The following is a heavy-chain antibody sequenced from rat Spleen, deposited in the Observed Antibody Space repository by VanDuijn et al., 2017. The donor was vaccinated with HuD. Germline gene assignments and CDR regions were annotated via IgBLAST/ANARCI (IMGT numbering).Heavy chain of an antibody. V-gene: IGHV5-25*01. CDR2: ISYDGSAT. J-gene: IGHJ2*01. CDR1: GFTFSNYY. Sequence: EVQVVESGGGLVQPGRSLKLSCAASGFTFSNYYMAWVRQAPTKGLEWVASISYDGSATYYRDSVKGRFTISRDNAKSTLYLQMDSLRSEDTATYYCARQWDYWGQGVMVTVSS. CDR3: ARQWDY.